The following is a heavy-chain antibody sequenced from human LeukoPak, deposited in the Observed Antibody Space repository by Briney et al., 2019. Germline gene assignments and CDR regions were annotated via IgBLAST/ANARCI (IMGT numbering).Heavy chain of an antibody. CDR3: ARGVGCSSTSCSDY. CDR1: GGSISSGGYY. Sequence: SETLSLTCTVSGGSISSGGYYWSWIRQHPGKGLEWIGYIYYSGSTNYNPSLKSRVTISVDTSKNQFSLKLSSVTAADTAVYYCARGVGCSSTSCSDYWGQGTLVTVSS. CDR2: IYYSGST. V-gene: IGHV4-31*03. D-gene: IGHD2-2*01. J-gene: IGHJ4*02.